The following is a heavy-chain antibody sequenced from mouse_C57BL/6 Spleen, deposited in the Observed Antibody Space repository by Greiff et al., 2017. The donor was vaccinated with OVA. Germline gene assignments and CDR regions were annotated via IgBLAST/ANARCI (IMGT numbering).Heavy chain of an antibody. Sequence: VQLKESGGGLVKPGGSLKLSCAASGFTFSSYAMSWVRQTPEKRLEWVATISDGGSYTYYPDNVKGRFTISRDNAKNNLYLQMSHLKSEDTAMYYCARVYDYDDAMDYWGQGTSVTVSS. CDR2: ISDGGSYT. CDR3: ARVYDYDDAMDY. D-gene: IGHD2-4*01. V-gene: IGHV5-4*01. J-gene: IGHJ4*01. CDR1: GFTFSSYA.